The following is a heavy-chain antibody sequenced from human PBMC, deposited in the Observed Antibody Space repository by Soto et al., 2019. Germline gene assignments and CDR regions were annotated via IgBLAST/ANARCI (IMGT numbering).Heavy chain of an antibody. CDR2: IWYDGSNK. D-gene: IGHD4-4*01. V-gene: IGHV3-33*01. Sequence: QVQLVESGGGVVQPGRSLRLSCAASGFTFSSYGMHWVRQAPGKGLEWVAVIWYDGSNKYYADSVKGRFTISRDNSKKTMYLQMNCLRAEDTGVYYCAREGCSRLQGDYWGQGNLVTVSS. CDR3: AREGCSRLQGDY. CDR1: GFTFSSYG. J-gene: IGHJ4*02.